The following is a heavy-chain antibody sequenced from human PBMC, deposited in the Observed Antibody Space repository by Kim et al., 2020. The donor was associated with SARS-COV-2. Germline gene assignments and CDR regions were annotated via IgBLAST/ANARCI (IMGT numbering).Heavy chain of an antibody. Sequence: SETLSLTCAVYGGSFSGYYWSWIRQPPGKGLEWIGEINHSGSTNYNPSLKSRVTISVDTSKNQFSLKLSSVTAADTAVYYCARGGRSGYCSGGSCYRRRYNWFDPWGQGTLVTVSS. CDR3: ARGGRSGYCSGGSCYRRRYNWFDP. CDR1: GGSFSGYY. V-gene: IGHV4-34*01. D-gene: IGHD2-15*01. J-gene: IGHJ5*02. CDR2: INHSGST.